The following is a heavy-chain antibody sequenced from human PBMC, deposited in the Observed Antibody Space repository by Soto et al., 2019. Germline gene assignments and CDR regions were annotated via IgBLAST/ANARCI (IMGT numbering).Heavy chain of an antibody. Sequence: SETLSLTCSVSRGSISSYYWSWVRQPPGKGLEWIGFIHRTGSTKYNPSLESRVTISVDTSQNQLSLRLSSVTAADTAVYYCARESAGSGKNNWFDPWGQGILVTAPQ. V-gene: IGHV4-59*01. J-gene: IGHJ5*02. D-gene: IGHD3-10*01. CDR2: IHRTGST. CDR3: ARESAGSGKNNWFDP. CDR1: RGSISSYY.